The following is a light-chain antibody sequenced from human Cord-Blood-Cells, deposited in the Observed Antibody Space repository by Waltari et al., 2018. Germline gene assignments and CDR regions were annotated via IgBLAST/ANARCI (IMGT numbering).Light chain of an antibody. J-gene: IGKJ4*01. V-gene: IGKV3D-15*01. CDR1: QSVSSN. Sequence: EIVMTQSPATLSVSPGERATLSCRASQSVSSNLAWYQQKPGQAHRLLIYGASTRATGIPARFSGSWSGTEFTLTISSLQSEDFAVYYCQHYNNWPLTFGGGTKVEIK. CDR2: GAS. CDR3: QHYNNWPLT.